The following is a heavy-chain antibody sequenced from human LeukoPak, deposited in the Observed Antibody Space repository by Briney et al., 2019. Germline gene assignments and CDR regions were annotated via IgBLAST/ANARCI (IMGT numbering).Heavy chain of an antibody. D-gene: IGHD1-26*01. V-gene: IGHV1-18*01. CDR2: ISAYNGNT. J-gene: IGHJ4*02. CDR1: GYTFTSYG. Sequence: GASVKVSCKASGYTFTSYGINWVRQAPGQGLEWMGWISAYNGNTNYAQKLQGRVTMTTDTSTTTAYMELRSLRSDDTAVYYCARAGIVGATTAGCFDYWGQGTLVTVSS. CDR3: ARAGIVGATTAGCFDY.